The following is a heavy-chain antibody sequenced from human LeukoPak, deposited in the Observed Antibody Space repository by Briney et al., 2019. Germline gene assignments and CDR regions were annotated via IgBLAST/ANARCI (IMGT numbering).Heavy chain of an antibody. J-gene: IGHJ4*02. CDR1: GFTFSGYA. CDR3: ATPTAGTWHFDY. D-gene: IGHD1-1*01. CDR2: ISGSGGST. V-gene: IGHV3-23*01. Sequence: GGSLRLSCAASGFTFSGYAMSWVRQAPGKGLEWVSAISGSGGSTYYADSVKGRFTISRDNAKNSLYLQMNSLRAEDTAVYYCATPTAGTWHFDYWGQGTLVTVSS.